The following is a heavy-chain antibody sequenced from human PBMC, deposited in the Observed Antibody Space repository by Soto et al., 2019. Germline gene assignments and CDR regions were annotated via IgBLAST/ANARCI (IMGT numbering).Heavy chain of an antibody. J-gene: IGHJ6*02. V-gene: IGHV1-2*02. Sequence: ASVKVSCKASGYPFTGYYMHWVRQAPGQGLEWMGWINPNSGGTNYAQKFQGRVTMTRDTSISTAYMELSRLRSDDTAVYYCARDLDSSWYLACKYYYYYGMDVRGQGTTVTVSS. CDR2: INPNSGGT. CDR3: ARDLDSSWYLACKYYYYYGMDV. CDR1: GYPFTGYY. D-gene: IGHD6-13*01.